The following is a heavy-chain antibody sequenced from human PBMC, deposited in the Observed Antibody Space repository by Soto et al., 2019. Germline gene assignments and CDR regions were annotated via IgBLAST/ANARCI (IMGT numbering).Heavy chain of an antibody. CDR1: GFTFSSYG. D-gene: IGHD5-18*01. V-gene: IGHV3-30*18. CDR2: ISYDGSNK. Sequence: GGSLRLSCAASGFTFSSYGMHWVRQAPGKGLEWVAVISYDGSNKYYADSVKGRFTISRDNSKNTLYLQMNSLRAEDTAVYYCAKDSTAMGTFEYWGQGTLVTVSS. J-gene: IGHJ4*02. CDR3: AKDSTAMGTFEY.